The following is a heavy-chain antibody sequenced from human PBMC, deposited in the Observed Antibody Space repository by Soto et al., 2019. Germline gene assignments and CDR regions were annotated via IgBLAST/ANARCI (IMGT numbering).Heavy chain of an antibody. Sequence: GGSLRLSCAASGFTFTNYAMSWVRQAPGKGLDWVATIGNSGGGGTYYADSVKGRFTISRDNSEKTLYLQMSSLRAEDTAVYYCAKDLRSFSNWLDPWGQGTLVTVSS. D-gene: IGHD3-16*02. J-gene: IGHJ5*02. V-gene: IGHV3-23*01. CDR3: AKDLRSFSNWLDP. CDR2: IGNSGGGGT. CDR1: GFTFTNYA.